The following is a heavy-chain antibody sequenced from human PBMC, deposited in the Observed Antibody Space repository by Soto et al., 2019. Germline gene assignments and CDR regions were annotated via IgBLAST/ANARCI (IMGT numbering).Heavy chain of an antibody. V-gene: IGHV1-2*04. J-gene: IGHJ6*02. CDR3: ARGSYSSGWGSYYYYYGMDV. Sequence: ASVKVSCKASGYTFTGYYMHWVRQAPGQGLEWMGWINPNSGGTNYAQKFQGWVTMTRDTSISTAYMELSRLRSDDTAVYYCARGSYSSGWGSYYYYYGMDVWGQGTTVTVSS. D-gene: IGHD6-19*01. CDR1: GYTFTGYY. CDR2: INPNSGGT.